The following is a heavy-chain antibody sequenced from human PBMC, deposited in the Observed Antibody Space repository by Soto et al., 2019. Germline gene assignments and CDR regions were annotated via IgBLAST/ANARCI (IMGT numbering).Heavy chain of an antibody. Sequence: GGSLRLSCAASDFSFSSYAMHWIRQAPGKGLEWLAVISFDGNIIQYADSVKGRFIISGDNSKNTLYLQMNSLRGDDTAVYYCARTFDTITYYFDYWGQGTLVTVSS. CDR3: ARTFDTITYYFDY. D-gene: IGHD3-9*01. CDR2: ISFDGNII. CDR1: DFSFSSYA. J-gene: IGHJ4*02. V-gene: IGHV3-30-3*01.